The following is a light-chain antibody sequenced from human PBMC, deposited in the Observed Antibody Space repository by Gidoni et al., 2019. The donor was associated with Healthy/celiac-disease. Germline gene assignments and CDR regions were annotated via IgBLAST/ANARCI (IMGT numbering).Light chain of an antibody. Sequence: DLQMTQSPSSLSASVGDRVTITCRASQSITSYLYWYQQKPGKAPKLLIYAASSLQSWVTSRFSGSGSGTDVTLTIISLQPEDFATYYCRQSYSTPPYTFGQGTKLEIK. CDR1: QSITSY. J-gene: IGKJ2*01. CDR3: RQSYSTPPYT. CDR2: AAS. V-gene: IGKV1-39*01.